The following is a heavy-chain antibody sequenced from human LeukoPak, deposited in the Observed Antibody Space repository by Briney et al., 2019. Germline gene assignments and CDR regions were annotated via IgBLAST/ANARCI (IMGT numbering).Heavy chain of an antibody. CDR1: GFTFSSYS. D-gene: IGHD6-19*01. V-gene: IGHV3-74*01. CDR2: INADGTRT. J-gene: IGHJ6*02. Sequence: GGSLRLSCAASGFTFSSYSMNRVRQAPGKGLVWVSRINADGTRTDYVDSVKGRFTISRDNAKNTVNLQMNSLRAEDTAVYYCARGTPSSSGWLYYGMDVWGQGTTVTVSS. CDR3: ARGTPSSSGWLYYGMDV.